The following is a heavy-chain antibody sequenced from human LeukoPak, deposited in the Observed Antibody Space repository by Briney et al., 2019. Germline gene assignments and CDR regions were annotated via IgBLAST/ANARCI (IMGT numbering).Heavy chain of an antibody. CDR3: ARDVDPPPTVYFDY. Sequence: GGSLRLSCAASGFTFSSYSMNWVRQAPGKGLEWVSYISSSSRSIYYADSVKGRFTISRDNAKNSLYLQMNSLRAEDTAVYYCARDVDPPPTVYFDYWGQGTLVTVSS. V-gene: IGHV3-48*04. D-gene: IGHD4-11*01. J-gene: IGHJ4*02. CDR1: GFTFSSYS. CDR2: ISSSSRSI.